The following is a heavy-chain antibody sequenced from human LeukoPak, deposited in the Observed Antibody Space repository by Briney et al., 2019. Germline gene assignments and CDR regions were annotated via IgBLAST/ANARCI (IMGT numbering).Heavy chain of an antibody. D-gene: IGHD6-13*01. Sequence: PSQTLSLTCTVSGGSISSGDYYWSWIRQPPGKGLEWIGYIYYSGSTYYNPSLKSRVTISVDTSKNQFSLKLSSVTAADTAVYYCARLLDSSSWGAFDIWGQGTMVTVSS. CDR2: IYYSGST. J-gene: IGHJ3*02. CDR3: ARLLDSSSWGAFDI. V-gene: IGHV4-30-4*01. CDR1: GGSISSGDYY.